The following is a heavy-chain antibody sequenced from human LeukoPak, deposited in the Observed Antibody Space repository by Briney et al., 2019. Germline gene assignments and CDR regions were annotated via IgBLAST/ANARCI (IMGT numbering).Heavy chain of an antibody. J-gene: IGHJ4*02. D-gene: IGHD3-9*01. CDR2: ISGSGGST. CDR3: AKRYYDILTGYYRNVELPPPFDY. V-gene: IGHV3-23*01. Sequence: PGGSLRLSCAASGFTFSSYAMSWVRQAPGKGLEWVSAISGSGGSTYYADSVKGRFTISRDNSKNTLYLQMNSLRAEDTAVYYCAKRYYDILTGYYRNVELPPPFDYWGQGTLVTASS. CDR1: GFTFSSYA.